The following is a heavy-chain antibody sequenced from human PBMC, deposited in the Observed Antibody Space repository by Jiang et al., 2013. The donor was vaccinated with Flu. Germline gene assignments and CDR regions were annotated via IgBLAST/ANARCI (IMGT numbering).Heavy chain of an antibody. V-gene: IGHV4-4*07. D-gene: IGHD2-2*01. CDR3: ARGKKLLGYCSSTSCLDAFDI. CDR1: GGSISSYY. Sequence: GSGLVKPSETLSLTCTVSGGSISSYYWSWIRQPAGKGLEWIGRIYTSGSTNYNPSLKSRVTMSVDTSKNQFSLKLSSVTAADTAVYYCARGKKLLGYCSSTSCLDAFDIWGQGTMVTVSS. CDR2: IYTSGST. J-gene: IGHJ3*02.